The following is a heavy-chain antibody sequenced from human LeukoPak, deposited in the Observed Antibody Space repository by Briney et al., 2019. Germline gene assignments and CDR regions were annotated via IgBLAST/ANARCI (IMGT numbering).Heavy chain of an antibody. CDR2: INVYNGHT. V-gene: IGHV1-18*01. Sequence: ASGRASCKPSGYIFTNYGVSWVRQAPGQGLEWMGWINVYNGHTIYAQEFQGRVTLTTDTSTSTAHMDLRSLRSDDTAVYYCVRDSDHAPDYWGQGTLVTVSS. CDR3: VRDSDHAPDY. CDR1: GYIFTNYG. D-gene: IGHD3-10*01. J-gene: IGHJ4*02.